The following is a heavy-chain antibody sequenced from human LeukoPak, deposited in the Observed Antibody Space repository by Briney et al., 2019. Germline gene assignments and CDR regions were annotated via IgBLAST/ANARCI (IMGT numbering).Heavy chain of an antibody. CDR2: ISSGGHNI. V-gene: IGHV3-21*01. CDR3: ARHGDGFYHGMDV. D-gene: IGHD4-17*01. Sequence: GGSLRLSCAASDFTFSRYSMNWFRQAPGEGLEWVSSISSGGHNIYYADPVKGRFTVSRDNAKNSLSLQMNSLRVEDTAVYYCARHGDGFYHGMDVWGQETTVTVSS. J-gene: IGHJ6*01. CDR1: DFTFSRYS.